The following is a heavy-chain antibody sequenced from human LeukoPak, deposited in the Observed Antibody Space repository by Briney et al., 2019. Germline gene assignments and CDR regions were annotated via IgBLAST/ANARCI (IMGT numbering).Heavy chain of an antibody. V-gene: IGHV3-23*01. CDR1: GFTFA. Sequence: GGSLRLSCAASGFTFAMSWVRQAPEKGLEWVSAISGSGGSTYYADSVKGRFTISRDNSKNTLYLQMNSLRAEDTAVYYCAKDLRVAAAGRPDYWGQGTPVTVSS. D-gene: IGHD6-13*01. J-gene: IGHJ4*02. CDR3: AKDLRVAAAGRPDY. CDR2: ISGSGGST.